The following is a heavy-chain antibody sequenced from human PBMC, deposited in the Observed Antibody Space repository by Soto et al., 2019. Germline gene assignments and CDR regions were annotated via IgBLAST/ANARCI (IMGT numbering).Heavy chain of an antibody. CDR2: ISSDGGST. V-gene: IGHV3-74*01. D-gene: IGHD1-26*01. J-gene: IGHJ4*02. CDR3: ARPATGSYGTFDY. Sequence: EVQLVESGGGLVQPGGSLRLSCAASGFTFSSYWMHWVRQAPGKGLVWVSRISSDGGSTSYADFVKGRFTISRDNAKNTLSLQVQSLRVEDTAVYYWARPATGSYGTFDYWGQGTLVTVSS. CDR1: GFTFSSYW.